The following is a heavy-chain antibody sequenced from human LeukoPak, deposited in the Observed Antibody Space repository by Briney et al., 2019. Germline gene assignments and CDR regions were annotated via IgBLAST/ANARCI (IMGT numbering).Heavy chain of an antibody. CDR2: IDSDTYGNTI. D-gene: IGHD2-15*01. J-gene: IGHJ4*02. V-gene: IGHV3-48*01. Sequence: GGSLRLSCAASGFTLSSYSMNWVRQAPGKGLEWISYIDSDTYGNTIYYPHTVKGRFTISRDNAKNSLYLQMDSLRAEDTAVYYCAKEVTVVVVAATLFDYWGQGTLVTVSS. CDR3: AKEVTVVVVAATLFDY. CDR1: GFTLSSYS.